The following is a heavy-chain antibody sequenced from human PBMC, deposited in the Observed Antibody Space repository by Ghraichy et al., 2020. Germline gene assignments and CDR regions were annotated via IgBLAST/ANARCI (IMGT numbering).Heavy chain of an antibody. V-gene: IGHV1-69*04. D-gene: IGHD6-6*01. Sequence: SVKVSCKASGGTFRSHVITWVRQAPGQGLEWVGRIIPMSGIPNYAQKFQGRVTITADKSTSTAYLELSSLRSEDTAVYYCAREGVRSITGRLDFDYWGQGTPVTVSS. CDR1: GGTFRSHV. J-gene: IGHJ4*02. CDR2: IIPMSGIP. CDR3: AREGVRSITGRLDFDY.